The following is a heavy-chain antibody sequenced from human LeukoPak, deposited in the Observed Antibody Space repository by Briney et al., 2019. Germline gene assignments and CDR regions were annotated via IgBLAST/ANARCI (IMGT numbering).Heavy chain of an antibody. Sequence: GASVKVSCKVSGYTLTELSMHWVRQAPGKGLEWMGGFDPEDGETIYAQKFQGRVTMTEDTSTDTAYMELSSLRSEDTAVYYCATLLRVPAARDYWGQGTLVTVSS. V-gene: IGHV1-24*01. CDR2: FDPEDGET. J-gene: IGHJ4*02. CDR1: GYTLTELS. D-gene: IGHD2-2*01. CDR3: ATLLRVPAARDY.